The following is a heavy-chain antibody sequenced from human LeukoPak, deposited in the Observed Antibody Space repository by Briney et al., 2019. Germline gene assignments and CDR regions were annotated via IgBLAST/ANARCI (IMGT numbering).Heavy chain of an antibody. CDR2: IYSTGKN. CDR1: DGSINRHY. D-gene: IGHD6-19*01. CDR3: VRRDTGWNYFDY. J-gene: IGHJ4*02. V-gene: IGHV4-4*08. Sequence: SETLSLTCAVSDGSINRHYWGWSRQPPGKGLQWIGDIYSTGKNNYNPSLKSRVTISLDTSKSHLSLNLTSVLAADTAIYYCVRRDTGWNYFDYWGQGILVTVSS.